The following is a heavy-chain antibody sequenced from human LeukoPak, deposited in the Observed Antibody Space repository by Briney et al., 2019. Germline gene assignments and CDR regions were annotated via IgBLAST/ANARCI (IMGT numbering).Heavy chain of an antibody. CDR2: IFYSGDT. D-gene: IGHD2-15*01. CDR1: GGSITTYY. J-gene: IGHJ6*02. CDR3: ARDCSGGRCYNGIVAGMDV. V-gene: IGHV4-59*01. Sequence: SETLSLTCTVSGGSITTYYWSWIRQPPGKGLEWIGYIFYSGDTNCNPSLKSRVTMSVDTSKNQLSLNLSSVTAADTAAYYCARDCSGGRCYNGIVAGMDVWGQGTTVTVSS.